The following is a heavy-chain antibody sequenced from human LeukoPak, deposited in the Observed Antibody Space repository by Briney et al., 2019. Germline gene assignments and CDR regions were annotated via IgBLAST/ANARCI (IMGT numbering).Heavy chain of an antibody. J-gene: IGHJ4*02. V-gene: IGHV1-18*01. CDR1: GYTFTSYG. D-gene: IGHD5-18*01. CDR2: ISGYNGNT. CDR3: ARQVDTTMALPDY. Sequence: ASVKVSCKASGYTFTSYGISWVRQAPGQGLEWMGWISGYNGNTNYAQKLQGRVTMTTDTSTSTAYMELRNLISDDTAIYYCARQVDTTMALPDYWGQGTLVTVSS.